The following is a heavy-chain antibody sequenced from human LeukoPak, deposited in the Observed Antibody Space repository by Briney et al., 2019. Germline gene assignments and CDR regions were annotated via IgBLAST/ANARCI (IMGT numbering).Heavy chain of an antibody. J-gene: IGHJ4*02. CDR3: ARGVATNY. CDR2: MNPNSGST. Sequence: GASVKVSCKASGYTFTGYYIHWVRQAPGQGLEWMGWMNPNSGSTDYAQKFQGRVTMTRDTSISTAYMELSSLRSEDTALYYCARGVATNYWGQGTLVTVSS. CDR1: GYTFTGYY. V-gene: IGHV1-8*02. D-gene: IGHD1-1*01.